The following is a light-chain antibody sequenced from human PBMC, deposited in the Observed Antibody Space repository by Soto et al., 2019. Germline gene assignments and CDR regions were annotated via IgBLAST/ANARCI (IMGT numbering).Light chain of an antibody. J-gene: IGLJ3*02. Sequence: QPVLTQPPSASGTPGQRVTISCSGSSSNIGSNTVNWYQQLPGTAPKLLIYNNNQRPSGVPDRFSGSKSGTSASLAISGLQSEDEADYYCAAWDDSLWVFGGGTKVTVL. CDR1: SSNIGSNT. CDR3: AAWDDSLWV. V-gene: IGLV1-44*01. CDR2: NNN.